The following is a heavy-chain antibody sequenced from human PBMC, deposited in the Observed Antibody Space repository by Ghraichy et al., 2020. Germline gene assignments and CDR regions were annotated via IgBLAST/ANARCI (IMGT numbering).Heavy chain of an antibody. CDR2: ITGRSGHT. J-gene: IGHJ4*02. V-gene: IGHV3-23*01. CDR3: AKAVGSDSGYDFFDN. D-gene: IGHD3-9*01. CDR1: GFTFNNYA. Sequence: GGSLRLSCAASGFTFNNYAMNWVRLAPGKGLEWVSTITGRSGHTYYADNVKGRFAISRDNSNNTLYLQMSTLRDEDTAVYFCAKAVGSDSGYDFFDNWGQGALVTVSS.